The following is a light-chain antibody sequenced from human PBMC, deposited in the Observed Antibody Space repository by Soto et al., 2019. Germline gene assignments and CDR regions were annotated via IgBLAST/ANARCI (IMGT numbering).Light chain of an antibody. V-gene: IGKV3-15*01. CDR2: GAS. J-gene: IGKJ1*01. Sequence: EIGMKQSPATLSVSTGERATLSCRASQNVRSILAWYQQKPGQAPRLLIYGASTRATGIPARFSGTGSGTEFTLTISSLQSEDSAIYYCQQYFEWPPMTFGQGTKVAI. CDR1: QNVRSI. CDR3: QQYFEWPPMT.